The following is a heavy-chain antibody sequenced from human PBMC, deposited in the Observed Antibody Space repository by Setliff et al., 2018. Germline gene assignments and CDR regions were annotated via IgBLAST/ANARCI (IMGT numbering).Heavy chain of an antibody. Sequence: PSETLSLSCAASGFSFSSYAMSWVRQAPGKGLEWVSSIIGSGISTYYADSVQGRFTISRDNHKNTLHLQMNSLRVEDTAIYYCAKSPHDFWSGRVFFDYWGQGILVTVSS. CDR1: GFSFSSYA. D-gene: IGHD3-3*01. CDR3: AKSPHDFWSGRVFFDY. V-gene: IGHV3-23*01. CDR2: IIGSGIST. J-gene: IGHJ4*01.